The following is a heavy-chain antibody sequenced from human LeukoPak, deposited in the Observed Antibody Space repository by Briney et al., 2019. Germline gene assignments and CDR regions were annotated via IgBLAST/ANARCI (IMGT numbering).Heavy chain of an antibody. CDR1: GYSISSGYY. D-gene: IGHD2-15*01. CDR2: IYHSGGT. Sequence: SETLSLTCSVSGYSISSGYYWGWIRQPPGKGLEWTGSIYHSGGTYYNASLKSRVTISVDTSKNQFSLQLSSVTAADTAVYYCARPSGGYPVYYFDYWGQGTLVTVSS. J-gene: IGHJ4*02. CDR3: ARPSGGYPVYYFDY. V-gene: IGHV4-38-2*01.